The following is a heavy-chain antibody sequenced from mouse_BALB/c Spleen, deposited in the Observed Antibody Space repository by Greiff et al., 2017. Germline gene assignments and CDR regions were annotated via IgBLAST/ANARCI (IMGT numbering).Heavy chain of an antibody. CDR2: IWSGGST. D-gene: IGHD2-1*01. Sequence: QVQLQQSGPGLVQPSQSLSITCTVSGFSLTSYGVHWVRQSPGKGLEWLGVIWSGGSTDYNAAFISRLSISKDNSKSQVFFKMNSLQANDTAIYYCAREYGNCSFAYWGQGTLVTVSA. CDR1: GFSLTSYG. V-gene: IGHV2-2*02. J-gene: IGHJ3*01. CDR3: AREYGNCSFAY.